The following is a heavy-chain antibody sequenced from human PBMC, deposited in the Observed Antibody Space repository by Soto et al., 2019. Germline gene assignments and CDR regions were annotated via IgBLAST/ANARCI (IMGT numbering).Heavy chain of an antibody. J-gene: IGHJ4*02. CDR1: GGSISSYY. CDR3: ARQKIGFCSRTSCYAGSEFDY. D-gene: IGHD2-2*01. CDR2: ISYSGST. Sequence: TSETLSLTCTVSGGSISSYYWSWVRQPPGQGLEWIGYISYSGSTNYNPSLTSRVTIAVDKSKNQFSLKLSSVTAADTAVFYCARQKIGFCSRTSCYAGSEFDYWGQGTLVTVSS. V-gene: IGHV4-59*01.